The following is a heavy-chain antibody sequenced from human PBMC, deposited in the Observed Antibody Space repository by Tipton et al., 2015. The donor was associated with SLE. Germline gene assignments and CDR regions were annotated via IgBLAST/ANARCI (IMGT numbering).Heavy chain of an antibody. CDR1: GFTFSDYY. J-gene: IGHJ3*02. CDR3: ARDLEPDAFDM. Sequence: SLRLSCAASGFTFSDYYMSWIRQAPGKGLEWVANINQDGSEKYYVDSVKGRFTISRDNARNSLYLQMNSLRAEDTAVYYCARDLEPDAFDMWGQGTMVTVSS. D-gene: IGHD1-1*01. V-gene: IGHV3-7*01. CDR2: INQDGSEK.